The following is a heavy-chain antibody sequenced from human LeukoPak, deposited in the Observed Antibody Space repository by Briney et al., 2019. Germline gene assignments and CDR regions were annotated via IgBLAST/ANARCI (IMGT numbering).Heavy chain of an antibody. CDR3: AREYYYDSSGEFDY. CDR1: GYTFTSYA. V-gene: IGHV1-3*03. D-gene: IGHD3-22*01. CDR2: INAGNGNT. Sequence: ASVKVSCKASGYTFTSYAMHWVRQAPGQRLEWMGWINAGNGNTKYSQEFQGRVTITRDTSASTAYMEPSSLRSEDMAVYFCAREYYYDSSGEFDYWGQGTLVTVSS. J-gene: IGHJ4*02.